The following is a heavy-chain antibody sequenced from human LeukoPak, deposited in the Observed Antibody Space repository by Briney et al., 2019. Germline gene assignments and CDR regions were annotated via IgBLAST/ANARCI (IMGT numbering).Heavy chain of an antibody. Sequence: GASVKVSCKASGGTFSSYAISWVRQAPGQGLEWMGRIIPILGIANYAQKFQGRVTITADKSTSTAYMELSRLTSDDTAVYYCARSAGSAFFDYWGQGTLVTVSS. CDR2: IIPILGIA. CDR3: ARSAGSAFFDY. D-gene: IGHD2-15*01. J-gene: IGHJ4*02. V-gene: IGHV1-69*04. CDR1: GGTFSSYA.